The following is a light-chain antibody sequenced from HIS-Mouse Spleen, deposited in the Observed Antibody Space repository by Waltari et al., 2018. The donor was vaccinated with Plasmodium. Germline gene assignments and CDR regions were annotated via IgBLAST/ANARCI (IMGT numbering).Light chain of an antibody. J-gene: IGLJ2*01. CDR2: EVS. V-gene: IGLV2-8*01. CDR1: SSDVGGYNY. Sequence: QSALTQPPSASGSPGQSVPIPCTGTSSDVGGYNYAPWYQQHPGKAPKLMIYEVSKRPSGVPDRFSGSKSGNTASLTVSGLQAEDEADYYCSSYAGSNNLVFGGGTKLTVL. CDR3: SSYAGSNNLV.